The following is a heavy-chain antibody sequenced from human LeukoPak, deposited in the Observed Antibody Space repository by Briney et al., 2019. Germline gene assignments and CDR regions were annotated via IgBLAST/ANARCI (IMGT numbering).Heavy chain of an antibody. Sequence: PGGSLRLSCVASGFSFSSHEMNWVRQAPGKGLEWVSYISSTNSIYYADSVKGRFTVSRDNAKNSLYLQMNSLRVEDTALYYCVKDIRIMGAFDTWGQGTRVTVSS. J-gene: IGHJ3*02. CDR1: GFSFSSHE. D-gene: IGHD2-8*01. CDR2: ISSTNSI. CDR3: VKDIRIMGAFDT. V-gene: IGHV3-48*03.